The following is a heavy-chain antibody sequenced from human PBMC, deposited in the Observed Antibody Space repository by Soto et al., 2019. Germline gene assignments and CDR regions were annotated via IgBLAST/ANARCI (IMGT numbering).Heavy chain of an antibody. D-gene: IGHD1-1*01. J-gene: IGHJ4*02. CDR2: LDPEDGET. Sequence: QVQLLQSGAEVKKPGASVKVSCKVSGHTLTELSMHWVRQAPGRGLEWMGGLDPEDGETIFAQKFQGRVTITEDTPTDSTYMELTSLRSEDTAVYYCAAGGTRWLHSPFDYWGQGTLVTISS. CDR1: GHTLTELS. V-gene: IGHV1-24*01. CDR3: AAGGTRWLHSPFDY.